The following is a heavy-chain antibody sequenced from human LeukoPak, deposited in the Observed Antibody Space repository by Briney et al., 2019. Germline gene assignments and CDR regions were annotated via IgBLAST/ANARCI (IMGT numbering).Heavy chain of an antibody. J-gene: IGHJ4*02. CDR2: INPGSDNT. Sequence: GASVKVSCKTSGYTFANYAIHWVRQAPGQRLEWMGWINPGSDNTKYSQKFQDRVTFTRDTSATTAFMELSSLKSDDTAVYYCARDPYPTRPTYGDYPDYWGQGTLVTVSS. CDR3: ARDPYPTRPTYGDYPDY. D-gene: IGHD4-17*01. CDR1: GYTFANYA. V-gene: IGHV1-3*01.